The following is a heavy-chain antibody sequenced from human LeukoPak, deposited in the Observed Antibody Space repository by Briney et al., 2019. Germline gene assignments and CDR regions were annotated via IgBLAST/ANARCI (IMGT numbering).Heavy chain of an antibody. Sequence: GGSLRLSCAASGFTFSSYSMNWVRQAPGKGLEWVSSISSSSSYIYYADSVKGRFTISRDNAKNSLYLQMNSLRAEDTAVYYCARFQEGCYDSSGYYSCSYWGQGTLVTVSS. CDR1: GFTFSSYS. CDR3: ARFQEGCYDSSGYYSCSY. CDR2: ISSSSSYI. D-gene: IGHD3-22*01. J-gene: IGHJ4*02. V-gene: IGHV3-21*01.